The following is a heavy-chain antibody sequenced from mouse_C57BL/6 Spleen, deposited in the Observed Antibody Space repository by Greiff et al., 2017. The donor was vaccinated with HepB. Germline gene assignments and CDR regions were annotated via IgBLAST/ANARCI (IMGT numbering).Heavy chain of an antibody. CDR1: GYAFTNYL. J-gene: IGHJ4*01. V-gene: IGHV1-54*01. Sequence: QVQLKESGAELVRPGTSVKVSCKASGYAFTNYLIEWVKQRPGQGLEWIGVINPGSGGTNYNEKFKGKATLTADKSSSTAYMQLSSLSSEDSAVYYCARSYYYGSSSPYAMDYWGQGTSVTVSA. CDR2: INPGSGGT. D-gene: IGHD1-1*01. CDR3: ARSYYYGSSSPYAMDY.